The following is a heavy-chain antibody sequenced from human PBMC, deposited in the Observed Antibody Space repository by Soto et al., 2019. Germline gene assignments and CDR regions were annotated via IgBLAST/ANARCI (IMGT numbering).Heavy chain of an antibody. Sequence: GGSLRLSCTASGFTFGDYAMSWFRQAPGKGLEWVGFIRSKAYGGTTEYAASVKGRLTISRDDSKSIAYLQMNSLKTEDTAVYYCTRVLGIVVVVAATLGTDYWGQGTLVTVSS. CDR3: TRVLGIVVVVAATLGTDY. V-gene: IGHV3-49*03. CDR2: IRSKAYGGTT. CDR1: GFTFGDYA. J-gene: IGHJ4*02. D-gene: IGHD2-15*01.